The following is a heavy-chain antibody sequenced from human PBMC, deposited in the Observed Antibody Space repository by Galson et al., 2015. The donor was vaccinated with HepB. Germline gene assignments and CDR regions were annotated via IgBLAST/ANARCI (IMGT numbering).Heavy chain of an antibody. CDR1: GFTFSSYS. Sequence: SLRLSCAASGFTFSSYSMNWVRQAPGKGLEWVSSISSSSSYIYYADLVKGRFTISRDNAKNSLYLQMNSLRAEDTAVYYCASGGYGDYNWFDPWGQGTLVTVSS. CDR3: ASGGYGDYNWFDP. CDR2: ISSSSSYI. V-gene: IGHV3-21*01. D-gene: IGHD4-17*01. J-gene: IGHJ5*02.